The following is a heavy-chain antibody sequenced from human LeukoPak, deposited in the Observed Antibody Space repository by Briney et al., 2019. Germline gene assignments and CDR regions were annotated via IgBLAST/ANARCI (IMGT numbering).Heavy chain of an antibody. V-gene: IGHV3-9*03. J-gene: IGHJ4*02. Sequence: PGRSLSLSCAASGFTFDDYAMHWVRQAPGKGLEWVSGISWNSGSICYADSVKGRFTISRDNTKNSLYLQMNSLRAEDMALYYCAKAQGSSWPYYFDYWGQGTLVTVSS. CDR2: ISWNSGSI. CDR3: AKAQGSSWPYYFDY. CDR1: GFTFDDYA. D-gene: IGHD6-13*01.